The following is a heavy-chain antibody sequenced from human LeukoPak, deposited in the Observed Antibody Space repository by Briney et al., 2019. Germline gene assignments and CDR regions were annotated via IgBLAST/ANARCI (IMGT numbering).Heavy chain of an antibody. D-gene: IGHD6-13*01. Sequence: QPGRSLRLSCAASGFTFGSYGMHWVRQAPGKGLEWVAVIWYDGSNKYYADSVKGRFTISRDNSKDTLYLQMNSLRAEDTAVYYCARDEAAAGPYYYYYGMDAWGQGTTVTVSS. CDR2: IWYDGSNK. CDR3: ARDEAAAGPYYYYYGMDA. J-gene: IGHJ6*02. CDR1: GFTFGSYG. V-gene: IGHV3-33*01.